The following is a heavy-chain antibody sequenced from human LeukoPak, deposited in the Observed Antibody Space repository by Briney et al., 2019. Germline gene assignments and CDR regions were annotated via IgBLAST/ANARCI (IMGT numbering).Heavy chain of an antibody. Sequence: PGGSLRLSCAASGFTFSSSVMSWVRQAPGKGLEWVSAISGNGGDTYYADSVTGRFTISRDNSKNTLYLQMNSLRAEDTALYYCAKVGDDSSGYCYDYWGQGTLVTVSS. J-gene: IGHJ4*02. D-gene: IGHD3-22*01. CDR2: ISGNGGDT. CDR3: AKVGDDSSGYCYDY. CDR1: GFTFSSSV. V-gene: IGHV3-23*01.